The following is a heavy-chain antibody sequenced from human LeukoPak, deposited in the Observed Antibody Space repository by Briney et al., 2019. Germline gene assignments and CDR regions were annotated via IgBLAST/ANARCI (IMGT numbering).Heavy chain of an antibody. D-gene: IGHD2-8*01. Sequence: PGGSLRLSCAASGFTFSSYSMNWVRQAPGKGLVWVSSISSSSSYIYYADSVKGRFTISRDNAKNSLYLQINSLRAEDTAVYYCALIIGNNGLFDYWGQGTLVTVSS. CDR3: ALIIGNNGLFDY. CDR2: ISSSSSYI. CDR1: GFTFSSYS. J-gene: IGHJ4*02. V-gene: IGHV3-21*01.